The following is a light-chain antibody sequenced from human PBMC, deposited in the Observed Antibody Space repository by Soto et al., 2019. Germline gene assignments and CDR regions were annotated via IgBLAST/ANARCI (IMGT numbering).Light chain of an antibody. J-gene: IGLJ1*01. Sequence: QSVLTQPPSVSGSPGQSVAISCTGTSSDVGSYNRVSWYQQPPGTAPKLMIYDVNNRPSGVPDRFSGSKSGNTASLTISGFQAEDEADYYCSSYTISRIYVFGTGTKVTVL. CDR3: SSYTISRIYV. CDR2: DVN. CDR1: SSDVGSYNR. V-gene: IGLV2-18*02.